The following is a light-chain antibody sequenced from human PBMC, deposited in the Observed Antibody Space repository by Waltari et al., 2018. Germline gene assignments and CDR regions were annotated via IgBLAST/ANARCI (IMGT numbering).Light chain of an antibody. CDR1: SSDVGGYNY. CDR3: SSYTSISTPYV. CDR2: DDS. V-gene: IGLV2-14*03. Sequence: QSALTQPASVSGSPGQSLTISCPGTSSDVGGYNYVSWYQQHPGKAPKLMIYDDSNRPSGVSSRVSGSKSDNTASLTISGLQAEDEADYYCSSYTSISTPYVFGTGTKVTVL. J-gene: IGLJ1*01.